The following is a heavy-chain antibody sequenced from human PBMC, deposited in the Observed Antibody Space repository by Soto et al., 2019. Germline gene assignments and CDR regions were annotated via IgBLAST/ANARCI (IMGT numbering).Heavy chain of an antibody. D-gene: IGHD5-12*01. CDR2: ISYDGSNK. V-gene: IGHV3-30*18. J-gene: IGHJ4*02. CDR1: GFTFSSYG. Sequence: GGSLRLSCAASGFTFSSYGMHWVRQAPGKGLEWVAVISYDGSNKYYADSVKGRFTISRDNSKNTLYLQMNSLRAEDTAVYYCAKDRRNSGYDPIDYWGQGTLVTVSS. CDR3: AKDRRNSGYDPIDY.